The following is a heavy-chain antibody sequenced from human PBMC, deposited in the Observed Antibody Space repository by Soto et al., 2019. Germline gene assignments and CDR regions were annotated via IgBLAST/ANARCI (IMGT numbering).Heavy chain of an antibody. CDR3: ARWISDAFDI. CDR2: IYYSGST. J-gene: IGHJ3*02. D-gene: IGHD5-12*01. CDR1: GGSISSGGYY. V-gene: IGHV4-31*03. Sequence: QVQLQESGPGLVKPSQTLSLTCTVSGGSISSGGYYWTWIRHHPGKGLEWIGYIYYSGSTYCNPSLKSRVTISVDTSKNQFSLKLSSVTAADTAVYYCARWISDAFDIWGQGTMVTVSS.